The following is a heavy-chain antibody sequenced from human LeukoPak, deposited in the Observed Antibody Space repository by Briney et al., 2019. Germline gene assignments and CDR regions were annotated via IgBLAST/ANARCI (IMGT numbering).Heavy chain of an antibody. Sequence: SETLSLTCAVYGGSFSGYYWSWIRQPPGKGLEWIGEINHSGSTNYNPSLKSRVTISVDTSKSQFSLKLSSVTAADTAVYYCASSKYGSGSYYYYMDVWGKGTTVTVSS. V-gene: IGHV4-34*01. CDR2: INHSGST. J-gene: IGHJ6*03. CDR1: GGSFSGYY. D-gene: IGHD3-10*01. CDR3: ASSKYGSGSYYYYMDV.